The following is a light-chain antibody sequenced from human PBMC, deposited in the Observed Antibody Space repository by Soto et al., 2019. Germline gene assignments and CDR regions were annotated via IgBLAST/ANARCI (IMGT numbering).Light chain of an antibody. CDR3: GTWDNSLSLPYV. Sequence: QSVLTQPPSVSAAPGQKVTISCSGSSSHIGNNYVSWYQQLPGTAPKLLIFENNKRPSGIPDRFSASKSGTSATLAITGLQTGDAADYYCGTWDNSLSLPYVFGTGTKLTVL. J-gene: IGLJ1*01. CDR2: ENN. V-gene: IGLV1-51*02. CDR1: SSHIGNNY.